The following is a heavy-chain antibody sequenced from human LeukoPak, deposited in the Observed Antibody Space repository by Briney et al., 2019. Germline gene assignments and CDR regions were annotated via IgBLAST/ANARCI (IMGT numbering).Heavy chain of an antibody. CDR3: ARRGAARGKNFDY. CDR1: GGSNSSSSYY. Sequence: SETLSLTCTVSGGSNSSSSYYWGWIRQPPGKGLEWIGSIYYSGSTYYNPSLKSRVTISVDTSKNQFSLKLSSVTAADTAVYYCARRGAARGKNFDYWGQGTLVTVSS. V-gene: IGHV4-39*01. J-gene: IGHJ4*02. D-gene: IGHD6-6*01. CDR2: IYYSGST.